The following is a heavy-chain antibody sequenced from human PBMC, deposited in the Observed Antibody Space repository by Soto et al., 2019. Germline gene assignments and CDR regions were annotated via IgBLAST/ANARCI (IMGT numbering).Heavy chain of an antibody. V-gene: IGHV3-21*01. CDR1: GFTFSSYT. D-gene: IGHD2-8*01. CDR3: ARDGKGAAYTNGPYYFDH. Sequence: GGSLRLSCAASGFTFSSYTMNWVRQAPGKGLEWVSSISSSSSYIYYADSVKGRFAISRDNAKNSLYLQMNGLRDEDTALYYCARDGKGAAYTNGPYYFDHWGQGALVTVSS. CDR2: ISSSSSYI. J-gene: IGHJ4*02.